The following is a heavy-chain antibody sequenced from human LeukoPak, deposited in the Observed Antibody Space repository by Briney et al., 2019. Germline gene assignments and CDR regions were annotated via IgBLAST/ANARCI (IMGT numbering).Heavy chain of an antibody. CDR2: INHSGST. V-gene: IGHV4-34*01. Sequence: PSETLSLTCAVYGGSFSGYYWSWIRQPPGKGLEWIGEINHSGSTNYNPSLKSRVTISVDTPKNQFSLKLSSVTAADTAVYYCARGGYYDFWSGYRYYYMDVWGKGTTVTVSS. J-gene: IGHJ6*03. CDR1: GGSFSGYY. D-gene: IGHD3-3*01. CDR3: ARGGYYDFWSGYRYYYMDV.